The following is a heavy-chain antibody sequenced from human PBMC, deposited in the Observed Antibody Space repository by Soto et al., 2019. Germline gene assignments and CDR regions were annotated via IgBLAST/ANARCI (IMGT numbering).Heavy chain of an antibody. CDR3: ARSSQSTVTTFAY. Sequence: VQLQESGPGLVKPAQTLSLTCTVSGGSISSGGYYWSWIRQHPVKGLEWIGYIYYSGSTYYNPSLKSRVTISVDTSKNQFFLKLSSVTAADTAVYSSARSSQSTVTTFAYWGQGTLVTVA. V-gene: IGHV4-31*03. CDR1: GGSISSGGYY. CDR2: IYYSGST. J-gene: IGHJ4*02. D-gene: IGHD4-17*01.